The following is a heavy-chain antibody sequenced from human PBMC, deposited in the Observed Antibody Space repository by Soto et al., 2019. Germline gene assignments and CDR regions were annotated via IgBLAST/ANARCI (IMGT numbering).Heavy chain of an antibody. J-gene: IGHJ6*02. Sequence: GGSLRLSCAASGFTFSSYAMSWVRQAPGKGLEWVSAISGSGGSTYYADSVKGRFTISRDNSKNTLFLQMNSLRAEDTAVYYCAKQVAAAGYYYYYGMDVWGQGTTVTVSS. D-gene: IGHD6-13*01. CDR2: ISGSGGST. CDR1: GFTFSSYA. V-gene: IGHV3-23*01. CDR3: AKQVAAAGYYYYYGMDV.